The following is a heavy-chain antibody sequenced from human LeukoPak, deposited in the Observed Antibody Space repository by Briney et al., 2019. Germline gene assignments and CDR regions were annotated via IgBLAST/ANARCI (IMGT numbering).Heavy chain of an antibody. Sequence: EASVKVSCKASGYTFTSYDINWVRQATGQGLEWMGWMNPNSGNTGYAQKFQGRVTITRNTSISTAYMELSSLRSEDTAVYYCAGAAPYCSSTSCYGVYWGQGTLATVSS. J-gene: IGHJ4*02. CDR3: AGAAPYCSSTSCYGVY. D-gene: IGHD2-2*01. V-gene: IGHV1-8*03. CDR1: GYTFTSYD. CDR2: MNPNSGNT.